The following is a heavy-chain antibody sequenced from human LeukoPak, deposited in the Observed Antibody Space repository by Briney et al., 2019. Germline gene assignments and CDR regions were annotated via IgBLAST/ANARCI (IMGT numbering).Heavy chain of an antibody. CDR1: GYTFTSYA. CDR3: AGGYSSSWYLYYFDY. V-gene: IGHV1-69*13. D-gene: IGHD6-13*01. CDR2: IIPIFGTA. J-gene: IGHJ4*02. Sequence: ASVKVSCKASGYTFTSYAMNWVRQAPGQGLEWMGGIIPIFGTANYAQRFQGRVTITADESTSTAYMELSSLRSEDTAVYYCAGGYSSSWYLYYFDYWGQGTLVTVSS.